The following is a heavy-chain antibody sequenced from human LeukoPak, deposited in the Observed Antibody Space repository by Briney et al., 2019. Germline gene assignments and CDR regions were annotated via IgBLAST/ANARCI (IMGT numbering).Heavy chain of an antibody. D-gene: IGHD3-22*01. J-gene: IGHJ4*02. Sequence: GGFLRLSCAASGFTFSDYYMSWIRQAPGKGLEWVSYISSSGSTIYYADSVKGRFTISRDNAKNSLYLQMNSLRAEDTAVYYCAREDYYYDSSGRDVYYFDYWGQGTLVTVSS. CDR2: ISSSGSTI. CDR3: AREDYYYDSSGRDVYYFDY. V-gene: IGHV3-11*01. CDR1: GFTFSDYY.